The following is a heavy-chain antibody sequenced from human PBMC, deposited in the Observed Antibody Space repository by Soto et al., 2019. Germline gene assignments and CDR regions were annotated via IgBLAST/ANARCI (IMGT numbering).Heavy chain of an antibody. CDR3: ARVVGGIPVAGSWNWFDP. CDR2: ISTYNGNT. J-gene: IGHJ5*02. Sequence: ASVKVSCKASGYSFTSYALSWVRHAPGQGLEWMGWISTYNGNTNYAQNLQGRVTMTTDISTNTAYMELRSLRSDDTAVYYCARVVGGIPVAGSWNWFDPWGQGTLVTVSS. CDR1: GYSFTSYA. D-gene: IGHD6-19*01. V-gene: IGHV1-18*04.